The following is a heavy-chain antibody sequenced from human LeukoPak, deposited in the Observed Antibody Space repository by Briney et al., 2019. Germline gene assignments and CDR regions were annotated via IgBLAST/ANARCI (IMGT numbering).Heavy chain of an antibody. CDR3: ARKLVVPTHYYYYYGMDV. D-gene: IGHD2-15*01. CDR2: INSGGTVT. CDR1: GFTFSDFW. Sequence: PGGSLRLSCAASGFTFSDFWMHSVRHAPGKGLGWVSRINSGGTVTNYADSVKGRLTISRDNAKNTLYLQMNSLRAEDTAVYYCARKLVVPTHYYYYYGMDVWGQGTTVTVSS. J-gene: IGHJ6*02. V-gene: IGHV3-74*01.